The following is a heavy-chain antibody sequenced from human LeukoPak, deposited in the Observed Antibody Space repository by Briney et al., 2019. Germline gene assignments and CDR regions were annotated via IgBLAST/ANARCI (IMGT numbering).Heavy chain of an antibody. CDR1: GYTLTELS. V-gene: IGHV1-24*01. Sequence: GASVKVSCKVSGYTLTELSMHWVRQAPGKGLEWMGGFDPEDGETIYAQKFQGRVTMTEDTSTDTACMELSSLRSEDTAVYYCATLGGRFGESFDYWGQGTLVTVSS. D-gene: IGHD3-10*01. CDR3: ATLGGRFGESFDY. J-gene: IGHJ4*02. CDR2: FDPEDGET.